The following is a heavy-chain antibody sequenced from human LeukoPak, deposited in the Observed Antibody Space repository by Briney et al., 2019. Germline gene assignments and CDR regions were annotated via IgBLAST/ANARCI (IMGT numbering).Heavy chain of an antibody. J-gene: IGHJ6*02. CDR2: ISSSSSYI. Sequence: PGRSLRLSCAASGFTFSSYSMNWVRQAPGKGLEWVSSISSSSSYIYYADSVKGRFTISRDNAKNSLYLQMNSLRAEDTAVYYCAREAGGYDYYYYYGMDVWGQGTTVTVSS. CDR1: GFTFSSYS. D-gene: IGHD5-12*01. CDR3: AREAGGYDYYYYYGMDV. V-gene: IGHV3-21*01.